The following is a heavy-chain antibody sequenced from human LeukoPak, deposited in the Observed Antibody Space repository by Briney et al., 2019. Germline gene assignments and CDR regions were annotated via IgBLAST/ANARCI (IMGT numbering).Heavy chain of an antibody. D-gene: IGHD3-22*01. Sequence: GGSLRLSCAASGFTFSSYSMNWVRQAPGKGLEWVSSISTSSTFIYYADSVKGRFTISRDNAKNSLYLQMNSLRAEDTAVYYCAREGYYYNSGYYRYFDLWGRGTLVTVSS. CDR3: AREGYYYNSGYYRYFDL. V-gene: IGHV3-21*01. CDR2: ISTSSTFI. J-gene: IGHJ2*01. CDR1: GFTFSSYS.